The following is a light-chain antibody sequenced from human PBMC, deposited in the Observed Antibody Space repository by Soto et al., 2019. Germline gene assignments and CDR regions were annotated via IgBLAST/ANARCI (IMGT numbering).Light chain of an antibody. CDR2: TAT. V-gene: IGKV1-12*01. J-gene: IGKJ2*01. CDR1: QDIANW. Sequence: DIQMTQSPASVSASVGDRVTMTCRASQDIANWVAWYQQKPGTAPKALIFTATTLHRGVPSRFSGGGSGTEFSLTISSLQPEDFATYYCHQSHTFPFAFGQGTKVDIK. CDR3: HQSHTFPFA.